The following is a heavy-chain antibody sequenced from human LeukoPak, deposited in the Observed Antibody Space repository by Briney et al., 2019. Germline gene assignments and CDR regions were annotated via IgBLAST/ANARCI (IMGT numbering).Heavy chain of an antibody. CDR2: ISGSGGGT. CDR1: GFTFSSYA. V-gene: IGHV3-23*01. CDR3: AKVSDIVVEPEFDY. Sequence: GGSLRLSCAASGFTFSSYAMSWVRQAPGKGLEWVSSISGSGGGTYYADSVKGRFTISRDNSKNTLYLQMNSLRAEDTAVYYCAKVSDIVVEPEFDYWGQGTLVTVSS. D-gene: IGHD2-15*01. J-gene: IGHJ4*02.